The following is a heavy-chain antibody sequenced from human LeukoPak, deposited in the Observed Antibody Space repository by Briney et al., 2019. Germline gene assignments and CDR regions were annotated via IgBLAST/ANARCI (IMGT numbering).Heavy chain of an antibody. Sequence: GASVKVSCKASGYTFTSYAFSWVRQAPGQGLEWMGWISAYNGNTNYAQKLQGRVTMTTDTSTSTAYMELRSLRSDDTAIYYCARYLGSGSYFGTWGQGTLVTVSS. V-gene: IGHV1-18*01. D-gene: IGHD1-26*01. CDR1: GYTFTSYA. J-gene: IGHJ4*02. CDR3: ARYLGSGSYFGT. CDR2: ISAYNGNT.